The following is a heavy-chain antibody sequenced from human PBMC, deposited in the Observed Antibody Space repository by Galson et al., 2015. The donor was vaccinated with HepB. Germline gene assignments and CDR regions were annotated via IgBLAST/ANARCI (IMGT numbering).Heavy chain of an antibody. CDR1: GFTFSSYA. V-gene: IGHV3-64*01. D-gene: IGHD3-9*01. CDR2: ISSNGGST. CDR3: ARGVDDILTGYYNHFDY. J-gene: IGHJ4*02. Sequence: SLRLSCAASGFTFSSYAMHWVRQAPGKGLEYVSAISSNGGSTYYANSVKGRFTISRDNSKNTLYLQMGSLRAEDMAVYYCARGVDDILTGYYNHFDYWGQGTLVAVSS.